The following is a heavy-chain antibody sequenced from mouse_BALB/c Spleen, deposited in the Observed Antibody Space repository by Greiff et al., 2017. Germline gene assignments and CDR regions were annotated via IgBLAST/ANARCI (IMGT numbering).Heavy chain of an antibody. CDR2: ISSGSSTI. J-gene: IGHJ2*01. D-gene: IGHD2-4*01. V-gene: IGHV5-17*02. Sequence: EVKLMESGGGLVQPGGSRKLSCAASGFTFSSFGMHWVRQAPEKGLEWVAYISSGSSTIYYADTVKGRFTISRDNPKNTLFLQMTSLRSEDTAMYYCARDRSTMITYFDYWGQGTTLTVSS. CDR1: GFTFSSFG. CDR3: ARDRSTMITYFDY.